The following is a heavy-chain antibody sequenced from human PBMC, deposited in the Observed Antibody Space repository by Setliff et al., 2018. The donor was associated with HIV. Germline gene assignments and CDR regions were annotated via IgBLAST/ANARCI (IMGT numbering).Heavy chain of an antibody. Sequence: GGSLRLSCAASGFTFSDYYMSWIRQAPGKGLEWVSYISFRRASIYYVDFVKGRFTISRDNAKNSLYLQVTSLRAEDTAVYYCATWGDSWGFDSGGQG. CDR3: ATWGDSWGFDS. D-gene: IGHD6-13*01. J-gene: IGHJ4*02. CDR1: GFTFSDYY. CDR2: ISFRRASI. V-gene: IGHV3-11*01.